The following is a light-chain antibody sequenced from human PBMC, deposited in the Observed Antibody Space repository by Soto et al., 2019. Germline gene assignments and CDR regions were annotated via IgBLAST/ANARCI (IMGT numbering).Light chain of an antibody. Sequence: DIEMTQSPSTLSASVVDRVTITCLASESISRWLAWYQQKPGKVPKLLIYQASSLESGVPSRFSGSGSGTEFTLTISSLQTEDFATYYCQLYSVYSSWTFGQGTKVDIK. CDR1: ESISRW. V-gene: IGKV1-5*03. CDR2: QAS. J-gene: IGKJ1*01. CDR3: QLYSVYSSWT.